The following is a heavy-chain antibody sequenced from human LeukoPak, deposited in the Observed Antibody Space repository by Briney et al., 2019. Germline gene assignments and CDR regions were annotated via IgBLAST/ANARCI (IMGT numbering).Heavy chain of an antibody. CDR1: GSSFTSYW. J-gene: IGHJ4*02. D-gene: IGHD6-13*01. V-gene: IGHV5-51*01. Sequence: GESLQISCKGSGSSFTSYWIGWGRQLPGKGLEGMGIIYPGDSDTRYSPSLQGQVTISADKSISTAYLQWSSLKASDTAMYYCARRLPAAGTDDYWGQGTLVTVSS. CDR3: ARRLPAAGTDDY. CDR2: IYPGDSDT.